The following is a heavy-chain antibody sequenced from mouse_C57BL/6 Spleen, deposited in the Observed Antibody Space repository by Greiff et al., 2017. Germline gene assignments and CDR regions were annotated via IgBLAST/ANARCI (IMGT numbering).Heavy chain of an antibody. V-gene: IGHV2-6-1*01. D-gene: IGHD1-1*01. CDR2: IWSDGST. Sequence: VKLLESGPGLVAPSQSLSITCTVSGFSLTSYGVHWVRQPPGKGLEWLVVIWSDGSTTYNSALKSRLSISKDNSKRQVFLQMNRLQTDDTAMYYCARHSYGSSPYWYFDVWGTGTTVTVSS. CDR3: ARHSYGSSPYWYFDV. J-gene: IGHJ1*03. CDR1: GFSLTSYG.